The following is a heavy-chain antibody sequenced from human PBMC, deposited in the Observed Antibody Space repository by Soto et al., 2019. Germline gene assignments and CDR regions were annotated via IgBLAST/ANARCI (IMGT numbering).Heavy chain of an antibody. V-gene: IGHV3-30*03. CDR3: ALGGGAFDI. CDR2: ISYDGSNK. J-gene: IGHJ3*02. D-gene: IGHD3-10*01. Sequence: PGGSLRLSCAASGFTFSSYGMHWVRQAPGKGLEWVAVISYDGSNKYYADSVKGRFTISRDNSKNTLYLQMNSLRAEDTAVYYCALGGGAFDIWGQGTMVTVSS. CDR1: GFTFSSYG.